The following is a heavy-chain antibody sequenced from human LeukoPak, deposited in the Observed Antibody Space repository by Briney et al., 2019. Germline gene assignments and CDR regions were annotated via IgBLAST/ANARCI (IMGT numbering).Heavy chain of an antibody. CDR1: GFTFSSHG. J-gene: IGHJ4*02. D-gene: IGHD3-10*01. CDR2: ISGSGDNT. V-gene: IGHV3-23*01. CDR3: ARVTYGSGTYGAFDY. Sequence: GGSLRLSCAASGFTFSSHGMSWVRQAPGKGLEWVSTISGSGDNTYFADSVKGRFTISRDNSKNTLYLQMNSLRAEDTAVYYCARVTYGSGTYGAFDYWGQGTLVTVSS.